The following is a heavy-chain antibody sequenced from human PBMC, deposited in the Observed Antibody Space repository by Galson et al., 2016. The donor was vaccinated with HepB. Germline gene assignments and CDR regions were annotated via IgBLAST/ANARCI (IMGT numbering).Heavy chain of an antibody. J-gene: IGHJ6*02. CDR2: ITSKTDGGTT. D-gene: IGHD3-22*01. Sequence: SLRLSCAASGFTFSNAWMSWVRQAPGKGLEWVGRITSKTDGGTTDYAAPVKGRFTISRDDSTNTLYLQMNSLRTEDTAVYYCTTDWGMYYFESSGYYYYGMDVWGQGTTVTVSS. V-gene: IGHV3-15*01. CDR1: GFTFSNAW. CDR3: TTDWGMYYFESSGYYYYGMDV.